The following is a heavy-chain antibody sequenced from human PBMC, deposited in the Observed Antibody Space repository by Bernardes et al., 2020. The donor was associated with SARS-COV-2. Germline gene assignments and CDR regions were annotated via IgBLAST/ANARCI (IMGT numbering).Heavy chain of an antibody. CDR3: SRGEIWFDP. CDR1: GGSISSYY. Sequence: SETLSLTCTVSGGSISSYYWSWIRQPPGKGLEWVCYICYSGSTNYNPSRKSRVPISVATSKKQFSLKLSSVTAADAAVYYWSRGEIWFDPWGQGTLVTVSS. D-gene: IGHD3-16*01. CDR2: ICYSGST. J-gene: IGHJ5*02. V-gene: IGHV4-59*01.